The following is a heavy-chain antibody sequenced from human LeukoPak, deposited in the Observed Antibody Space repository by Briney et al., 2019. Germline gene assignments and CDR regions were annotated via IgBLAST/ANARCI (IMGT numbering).Heavy chain of an antibody. V-gene: IGHV1-2*06. CDR2: INPNSGGT. J-gene: IGHJ5*02. D-gene: IGHD3-3*01. CDR3: ARVAYDFWSGPYNWFDP. Sequence: ASVKVSCKASGYTFTGYYMHWVRQAPGQGLKWMGRINPNSGGTNYAQKFQGRVTMTRDTSISTAYMELSRLRSDDTAVYYCARVAYDFWSGPYNWFDPWGQGTLVTVSS. CDR1: GYTFTGYY.